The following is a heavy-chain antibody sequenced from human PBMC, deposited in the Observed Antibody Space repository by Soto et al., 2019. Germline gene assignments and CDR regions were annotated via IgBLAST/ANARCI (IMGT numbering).Heavy chain of an antibody. J-gene: IGHJ4*02. CDR1: GFTFSSYA. CDR3: ANHPEYCSGGSCYSSFDY. CDR2: ISGSGGST. V-gene: IGHV3-23*01. D-gene: IGHD2-15*01. Sequence: PGGSLRLSCAASGFTFSSYAMSWVRQAPGKGLEWVSAISGSGGSTYYADSVKGRFTISRDNSKNTLYLQMNSLRAEDTAVYYCANHPEYCSGGSCYSSFDYWGQGTLVTVSS.